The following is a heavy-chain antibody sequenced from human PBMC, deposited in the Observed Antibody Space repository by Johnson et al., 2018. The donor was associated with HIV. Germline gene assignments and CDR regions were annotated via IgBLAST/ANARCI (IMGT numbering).Heavy chain of an antibody. CDR2: IYSGGTT. J-gene: IGHJ3*02. CDR1: GFTVSGNY. CDR3: ARGRWLQSKSDAFDI. Sequence: VQLVESGGGLIQPGGSLRLSCAASGFTVSGNYMNWVRQAPGKGLEWVSVIYSGGTTYHADSVKGRFTISRDNSKNTLYVQMNSLRAEDTAVYYCARGRWLQSKSDAFDIWGQGTMVTVSS. V-gene: IGHV3-53*01. D-gene: IGHD5-24*01.